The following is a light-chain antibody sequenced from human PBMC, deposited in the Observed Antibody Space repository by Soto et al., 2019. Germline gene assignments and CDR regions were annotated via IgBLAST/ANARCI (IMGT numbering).Light chain of an antibody. CDR2: AAS. V-gene: IGKV1-8*01. Sequence: IRMTQSPSSFSASTGDRVTITCRASQGISSYLAWYQQKPGKAPKLLIYAASTLQSGVPSRFSGSGSGTDFTLTISCLQSEDFATYYCQQYYSYMWTFGQGTKVDIK. CDR3: QQYYSYMWT. CDR1: QGISSY. J-gene: IGKJ1*01.